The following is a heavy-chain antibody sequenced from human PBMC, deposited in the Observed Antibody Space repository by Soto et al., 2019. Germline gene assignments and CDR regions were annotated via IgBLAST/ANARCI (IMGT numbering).Heavy chain of an antibody. CDR1: GFTFSSYA. Sequence: GGSLRLSCAASGFTFSSYAMSWVRQAPGKGLEWVSTISGSDGSTYYADSVKGRFTISRDNSKNTLYLQMNSLRAEDTAVYYCAKEYSSRWYHLDYWGQGTLVTVSS. CDR2: ISGSDGST. J-gene: IGHJ4*02. D-gene: IGHD6-19*01. CDR3: AKEYSSRWYHLDY. V-gene: IGHV3-23*01.